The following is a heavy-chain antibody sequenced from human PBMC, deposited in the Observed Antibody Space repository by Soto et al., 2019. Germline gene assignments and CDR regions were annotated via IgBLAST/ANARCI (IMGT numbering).Heavy chain of an antibody. V-gene: IGHV3-30*18. CDR1: GFTFRSYG. CDR2: ISYYGSNK. J-gene: IGHJ4*02. D-gene: IGHD2-2*01. CDR3: AKTVGFCSGTTCYALMDS. Sequence: GGSLRLSCAASGFTFRSYGMHWVRQAPGKGLEWVAVISYYGSNKYYVDSVKGRFTISRDNSKNTLYLEMNSLRAEDTAVYYCAKTVGFCSGTTCYALMDSWGQGTLVTVSS.